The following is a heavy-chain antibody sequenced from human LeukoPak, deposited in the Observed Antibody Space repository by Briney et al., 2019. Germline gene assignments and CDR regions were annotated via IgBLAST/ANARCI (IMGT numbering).Heavy chain of an antibody. CDR1: GGSFSGYY. J-gene: IGHJ6*03. Sequence: SSETLSLTCAVYGGSFSGYYWSWIHQPPGKGLEWIGEINHSGSTNYNPSLKSRVTISVDTSKNQFSLKLSSVTAADTAVYYCARDIVVVPAAPGPYYYMDVWGKGTTVTVSS. V-gene: IGHV4-34*01. D-gene: IGHD2-2*01. CDR3: ARDIVVVPAAPGPYYYMDV. CDR2: INHSGST.